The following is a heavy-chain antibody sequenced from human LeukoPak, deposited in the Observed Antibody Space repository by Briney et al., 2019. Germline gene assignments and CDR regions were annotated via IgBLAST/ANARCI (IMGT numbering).Heavy chain of an antibody. J-gene: IGHJ4*02. CDR3: AKRVSGTTFY. Sequence: GGSLRLSCAASGFTFSSYVMSWVRQAPGKGLEWVSAISGSGATTYYADSVKGRFTISRDNSKNTLYPHMNGLRAEDTAVYYCAKRVSGTTFYWGQGTLVTVSS. D-gene: IGHD1-1*01. CDR1: GFTFSSYV. CDR2: ISGSGATT. V-gene: IGHV3-23*01.